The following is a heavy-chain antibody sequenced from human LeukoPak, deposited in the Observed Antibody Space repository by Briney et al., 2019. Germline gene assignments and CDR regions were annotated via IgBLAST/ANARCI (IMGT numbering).Heavy chain of an antibody. CDR3: AKGNYDNYDSGVDY. V-gene: IGHV3-23*01. Sequence: GGSLRLSCAASGFTFSNYAMIWVRQAPGRGLPRVSSISGNGVGTYHADSVKGRFTISRDSSKSTLYLQMNSLRVEDTAIYYCAKGNYDNYDSGVDYWGQGTLVTVS. D-gene: IGHD3-22*01. J-gene: IGHJ4*02. CDR1: GFTFSNYA. CDR2: ISGNGVGT.